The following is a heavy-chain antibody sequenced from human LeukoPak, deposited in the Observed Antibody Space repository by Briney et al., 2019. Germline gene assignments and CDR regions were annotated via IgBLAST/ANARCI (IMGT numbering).Heavy chain of an antibody. Sequence: ASVKVSCKASGYTFTSYGISWVRQAPGQGLEWMGWISAYNGNTNYAQKLQGRVTMTTDTSTSTAYMELRSLRSDDMAVYYCARVPYTTMIVVVISHFDYWGQGTLVTVSS. D-gene: IGHD3-22*01. J-gene: IGHJ4*02. V-gene: IGHV1-18*03. CDR2: ISAYNGNT. CDR1: GYTFTSYG. CDR3: ARVPYTTMIVVVISHFDY.